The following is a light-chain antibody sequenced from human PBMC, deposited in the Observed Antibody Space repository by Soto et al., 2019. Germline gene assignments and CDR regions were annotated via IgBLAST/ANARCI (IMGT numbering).Light chain of an antibody. J-gene: IGLJ1*01. V-gene: IGLV2-14*01. Sequence: QSALTQPDSVSGSPGQSITISCTGTSSDVGGYNYVSWYQQHPGKAPKLMIYDVSNRPSGVSNRFSGSKTGNTASLTISGLQAEDEDDYYCSAYTSSSTPVVFGTGTKLTAL. CDR2: DVS. CDR3: SAYTSSSTPVV. CDR1: SSDVGGYNY.